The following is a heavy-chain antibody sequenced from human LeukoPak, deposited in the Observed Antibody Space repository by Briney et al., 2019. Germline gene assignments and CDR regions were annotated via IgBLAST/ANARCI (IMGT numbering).Heavy chain of an antibody. Sequence: GESLKISRKGSGYSFTSYWIGWVRQMPGKGLEWMGIIYPGDSDTRYSPSFQGQVTISADKSISTAYLQWSSLKASDTAMYYCARGTYDYVWGSYRPYNWFDPWGQGTLVTVSS. CDR2: IYPGDSDT. J-gene: IGHJ5*02. D-gene: IGHD3-16*02. CDR3: ARGTYDYVWGSYRPYNWFDP. CDR1: GYSFTSYW. V-gene: IGHV5-51*01.